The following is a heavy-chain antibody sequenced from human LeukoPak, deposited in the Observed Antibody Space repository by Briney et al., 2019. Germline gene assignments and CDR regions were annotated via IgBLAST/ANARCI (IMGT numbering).Heavy chain of an antibody. CDR3: ARALTGTMLDF. V-gene: IGHV4-30-4*01. J-gene: IGHJ4*02. D-gene: IGHD1-7*01. CDR1: VGSISSGDYY. Sequence: PSQTLSLTCTVSVGSISSGDYYWSWIRQPPGKGLEWIGYIYYSGSTYYNPSLKSRVTISVDTSKNQFSLKLGSATAADTAVYYCARALTGTMLDFWGQGTLVTVSS. CDR2: IYYSGST.